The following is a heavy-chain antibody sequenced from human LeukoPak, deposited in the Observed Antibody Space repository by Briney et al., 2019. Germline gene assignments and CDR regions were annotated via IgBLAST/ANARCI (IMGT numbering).Heavy chain of an antibody. D-gene: IGHD3-10*01. CDR3: ARDNSVGGIAWWFDP. Sequence: ASVKVSCKASGYTFTSYGISWVRQAPGQGLEWMGWINPNSGGTNYAQKFQGRVTLTRDMSTTTDYMELSSLTSEDTAVYYCARDNSVGGIAWWFDPWGQGTLVTVYS. V-gene: IGHV1-2*02. CDR1: GYTFTSYG. J-gene: IGHJ5*02. CDR2: INPNSGGT.